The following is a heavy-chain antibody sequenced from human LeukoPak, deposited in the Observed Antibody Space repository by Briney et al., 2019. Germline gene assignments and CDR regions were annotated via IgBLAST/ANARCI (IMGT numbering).Heavy chain of an antibody. D-gene: IGHD3-10*01. V-gene: IGHV3-23*01. Sequence: PGGSLRLSCAASGFTFSSYAMSWVRQAPGKGLEWVSAISDSGGSTYYADSVKGRFTISRDNSKNTLYLQMNSLRAEDTAVYYCAKGATTMVRGVMGGHFDYWGQGILVIVSS. CDR1: GFTFSSYA. CDR3: AKGATTMVRGVMGGHFDY. CDR2: ISDSGGST. J-gene: IGHJ4*02.